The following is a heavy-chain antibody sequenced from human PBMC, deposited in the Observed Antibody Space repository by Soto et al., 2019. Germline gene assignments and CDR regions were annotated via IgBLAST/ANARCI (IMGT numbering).Heavy chain of an antibody. J-gene: IGHJ4*02. CDR1: GFTFDDRG. CDR3: AKVDAYSYRTDH. CDR2: ISWNSDSS. Sequence: EVQLVESGGGLVQPGRSLRLSCAASGFTFDDRGMHWLRQVSGKGLEWVAGISWNSDSSGYADSVKGRFAISRDNSQNTLYLQMNSLTAEDTAVYFCAKVDAYSYRTDHWGQGTLVTVSS. D-gene: IGHD3-16*02. V-gene: IGHV3-9*01.